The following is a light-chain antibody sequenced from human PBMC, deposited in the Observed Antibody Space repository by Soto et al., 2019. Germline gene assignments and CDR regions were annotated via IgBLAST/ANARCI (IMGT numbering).Light chain of an antibody. CDR1: SSDVGGYNF. CDR2: EVS. Sequence: SALTQPASVSGSPGQSITISCTGTSSDVGGYNFVSWYQHYPGKAPKLKIYEVSNRPSGVSNRFSGSKSGNTASLIISGLQPEDEADYYCCSYTSSDTWVFGGGTKLTVL. V-gene: IGLV2-14*01. J-gene: IGLJ3*02. CDR3: CSYTSSDTWV.